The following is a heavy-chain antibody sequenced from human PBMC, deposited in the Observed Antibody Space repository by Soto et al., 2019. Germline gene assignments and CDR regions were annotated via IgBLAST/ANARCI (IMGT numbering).Heavy chain of an antibody. Sequence: QVQLVQSVAEVKKPGASVKVSCKASGYTFTSYGISWVRQAPGQGLEWMGWISAYNGNTNYAQKLQGRVTMTTDTSTSTAYRKLRSLRSDDTAVDYCERDPNYFDSWGQGTLVSVSS. V-gene: IGHV1-18*01. CDR1: GYTFTSYG. J-gene: IGHJ4*02. CDR3: ERDPNYFDS. CDR2: ISAYNGNT.